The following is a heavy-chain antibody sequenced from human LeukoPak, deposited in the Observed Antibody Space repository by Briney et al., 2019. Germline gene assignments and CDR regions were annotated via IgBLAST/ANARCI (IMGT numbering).Heavy chain of an antibody. CDR3: ARGTENIAVAAPYYCGY. Sequence: SQTLSLTCAVYGRSYSGYYWSWIRHPPGKGLEWIGEINHSGSTNYNPSLKSRVTIEVETSKNHFSLKLSSVTAADTAVYYCARGTENIAVAAPYYCGYWGKGNLVTVSS. V-gene: IGHV4-34*01. J-gene: IGHJ4*02. CDR1: GRSYSGYY. CDR2: INHSGST. D-gene: IGHD6-19*01.